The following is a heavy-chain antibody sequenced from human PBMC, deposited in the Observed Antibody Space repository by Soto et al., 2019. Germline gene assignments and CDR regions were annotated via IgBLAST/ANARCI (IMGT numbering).Heavy chain of an antibody. Sequence: SVKVSCKASGGTFSSYAISWVRQAPGQGLEWMGGIIPIFGTANYAQKFQGRVTITADESTSTAYMELSSLRSEDTAVYYCARDGYSHYYYYGMDVWGQGTTVTVSS. CDR2: IIPIFGTA. V-gene: IGHV1-69*13. J-gene: IGHJ6*02. CDR1: GGTFSSYA. CDR3: ARDGYSHYYYYGMDV. D-gene: IGHD5-18*01.